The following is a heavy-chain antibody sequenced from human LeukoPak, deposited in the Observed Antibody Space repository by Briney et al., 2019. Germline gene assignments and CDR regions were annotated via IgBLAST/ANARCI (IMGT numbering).Heavy chain of an antibody. J-gene: IGHJ6*02. D-gene: IGHD1-26*01. V-gene: IGHV3-30-3*01. CDR3: ARDRVVGATTKYYYGMDV. CDR2: ISYDGSNK. CDR1: GFTFSSYA. Sequence: GGSLRLSCAASGFTFSSYAMSWVRQAPGKGLEWVAVISYDGSNKYYADSVKGRFTISRDNSKNTLYLQMNSLRAEDTAVYYCARDRVVGATTKYYYGMDVWGQGTTVTVSS.